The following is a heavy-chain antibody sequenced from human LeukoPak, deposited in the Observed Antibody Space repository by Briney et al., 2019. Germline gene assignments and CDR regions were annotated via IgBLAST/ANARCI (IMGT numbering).Heavy chain of an antibody. CDR1: TFTNYG. V-gene: IGHV1-18*01. CDR2: ISAYNGNT. Sequence: GASVKVSCKAYTFTNYGISWVRQAPGQGPEWMGWISAYNGNTNYAQNLQGRVTMATDTSTSTAYMELRSLGSDDTAVYYCARDRRVAQDYWGQGTLVTVSS. CDR3: ARDRRVAQDY. J-gene: IGHJ4*02. D-gene: IGHD6-6*01.